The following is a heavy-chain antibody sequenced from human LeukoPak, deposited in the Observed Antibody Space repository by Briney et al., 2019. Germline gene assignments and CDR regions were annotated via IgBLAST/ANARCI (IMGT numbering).Heavy chain of an antibody. V-gene: IGHV3-21*01. Sequence: SGGSLRLSCAASGFTFSSYSMNWVRQAPGKGLEWVSSISSSSSYIYYADSVKGRFTISRDNAENSLYLQMNSLRAEDTAVYYCARDRVRQTGYGDYPSYYFDYWGQGTLVTVSS. D-gene: IGHD4-17*01. J-gene: IGHJ4*02. CDR1: GFTFSSYS. CDR3: ARDRVRQTGYGDYPSYYFDY. CDR2: ISSSSSYI.